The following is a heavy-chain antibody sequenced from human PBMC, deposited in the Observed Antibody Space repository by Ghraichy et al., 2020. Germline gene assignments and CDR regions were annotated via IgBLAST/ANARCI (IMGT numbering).Heavy chain of an antibody. V-gene: IGHV3-7*01. CDR1: GFTFTTYW. CDR3: ARDNYYDESSAYFDY. J-gene: IGHJ4*02. CDR2: INQYGRKK. D-gene: IGHD3-22*01. Sequence: LSLTCAASGFTFTTYWMNWVRQAPGKGLAWLANINQYGRKKHYVDSVEGRFTVSRDNAKNSLYLQVNSLRADDTAIYYSARDNYYDESSAYFDYWGQGTLI.